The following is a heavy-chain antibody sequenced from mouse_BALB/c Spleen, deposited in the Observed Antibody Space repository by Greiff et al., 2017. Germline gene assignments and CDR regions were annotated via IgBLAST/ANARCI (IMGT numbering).Heavy chain of an antibody. V-gene: IGHV2-6-4*01. CDR3: ARTYYGSSCRRDYAMDY. CDR2: IWGGGST. CDR1: GFSLSSYS. Sequence: VQLQESGPGLVAPSQSLSITCTVSGFSLSSYSVHWVRQPPGKGLEWLGMIWGGGSTDYNSALKSRLSISKDNSKSQVFLKMNSLQTDDTAMYYYARTYYGSSCRRDYAMDYWGQGTSVTVSS. J-gene: IGHJ4*01. D-gene: IGHD1-1*01.